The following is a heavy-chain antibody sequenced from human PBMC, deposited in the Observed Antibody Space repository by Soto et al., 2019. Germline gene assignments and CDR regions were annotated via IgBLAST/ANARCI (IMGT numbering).Heavy chain of an antibody. Sequence: SETLSLTCTVSGGSISTYYWNWIRQPPGKGLEWIGYIYYGGSANYNPSLKSRVTISVDTSKKQFSLKLSSVTAADTAVYYCAGGGHCTKGVCPALAYWGQETLVTVS. V-gene: IGHV4-59*08. CDR2: IYYGGSA. D-gene: IGHD2-8*01. CDR1: GGSISTYY. J-gene: IGHJ4*02. CDR3: AGGGHCTKGVCPALAY.